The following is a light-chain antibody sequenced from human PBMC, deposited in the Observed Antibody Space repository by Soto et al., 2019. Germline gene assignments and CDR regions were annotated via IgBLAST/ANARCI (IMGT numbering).Light chain of an antibody. CDR3: QQYYSYTLT. Sequence: DIVMTQSPDSLAVSLGERATINCKSSQSVFYSSNNQNYLAWYQQKPGQPPKLLIYWASTRESGVPDRFSGSGSGTDFTLTITSLQAEDVAVYYCQQYYSYTLTFGGGTRVEIK. CDR2: WAS. V-gene: IGKV4-1*01. J-gene: IGKJ4*01. CDR1: QSVFYSSNNQNY.